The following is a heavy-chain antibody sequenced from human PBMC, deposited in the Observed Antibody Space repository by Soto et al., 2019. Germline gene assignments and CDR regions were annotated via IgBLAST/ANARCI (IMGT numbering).Heavy chain of an antibody. J-gene: IGHJ2*01. Sequence: PGQGLEWVSAISGSGGSTYYADSVKGRFTISRDNSKNTLYLQMNSLRAEDTAVYYCANWGCFFQAEDGLRDSVTVSGFLVNRSSDL. CDR3: ANWGCFFQAEDGLRDSVTVSGFLVNRSSDL. V-gene: IGHV3-23*01. CDR2: ISGSGGST. D-gene: IGHD3-9*01.